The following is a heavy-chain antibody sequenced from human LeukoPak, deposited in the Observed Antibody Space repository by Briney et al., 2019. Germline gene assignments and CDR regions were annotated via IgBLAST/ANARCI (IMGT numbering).Heavy chain of an antibody. D-gene: IGHD2-15*01. Sequence: GGSLRLSCAASGFTVSSNYMSWVRQAPGKGLEWVSLISGSGGSTNYADSVKGRFSISRDNSKNTVYLQMKSLRADDTALYYCARAPGYCSGGSCYDYWGQGTLVTVSS. CDR3: ARAPGYCSGGSCYDY. CDR1: GFTVSSNY. J-gene: IGHJ4*02. CDR2: ISGSGGST. V-gene: IGHV3-23*01.